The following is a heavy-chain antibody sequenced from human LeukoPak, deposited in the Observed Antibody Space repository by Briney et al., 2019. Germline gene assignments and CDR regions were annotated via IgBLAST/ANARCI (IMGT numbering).Heavy chain of an antibody. Sequence: PSETLSLTCAVYGGSFSGYSWTWIRQPPGKGLEWIGEINHSGSTNYNPSLKSRVTISVDTSKNQFSLKLTSVTVADTAVYYCARGAPGYWGQGTLVTVSS. CDR2: INHSGST. CDR3: ARGAPGY. J-gene: IGHJ4*02. CDR1: GGSFSGYS. V-gene: IGHV4-34*01.